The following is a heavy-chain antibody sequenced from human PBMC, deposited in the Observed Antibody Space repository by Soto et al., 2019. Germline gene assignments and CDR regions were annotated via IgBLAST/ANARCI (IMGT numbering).Heavy chain of an antibody. J-gene: IGHJ5*02. D-gene: IGHD3-9*01. Sequence: GGSLRLACAASGFTFSSYSINWVRQAPGKGLEWVSSISSSSSYIYYADSVKGRFTISRDNAKNSLYLQMNSLRAEDTAVYYCARAERTYYDILTGEFDPWGQGTLVTVSS. CDR3: ARAERTYYDILTGEFDP. CDR1: GFTFSSYS. CDR2: ISSSSSYI. V-gene: IGHV3-21*01.